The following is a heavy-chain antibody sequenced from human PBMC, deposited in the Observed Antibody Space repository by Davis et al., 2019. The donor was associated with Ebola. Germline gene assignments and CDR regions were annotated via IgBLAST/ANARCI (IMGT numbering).Heavy chain of an antibody. V-gene: IGHV3-23*01. CDR2: LGTSADT. Sequence: GESLKISCAASGFIFRNYVMSWVRQAPGKGLEWVSTLGTSADTYYADSVKGRFIISRDNSRNTLYLQMNGLRVEDTAIYYCAKDTSNIWFDVWGQGTMVTVSS. J-gene: IGHJ3*01. D-gene: IGHD1-26*01. CDR1: GFIFRNYV. CDR3: AKDTSNIWFDV.